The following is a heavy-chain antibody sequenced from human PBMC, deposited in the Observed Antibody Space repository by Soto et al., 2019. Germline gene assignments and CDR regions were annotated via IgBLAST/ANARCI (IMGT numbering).Heavy chain of an antibody. Sequence: QVRLVESGGGVVQPGGSLRLSCAASGFTFSNFAMHWVRQAPGKGLEWVGVTSYDGNNKEYADPVKGRFTITRDNSKNTLFLQVNSLRPEDKAVYYCARERAIAATGIFYYWGQGTLVTVSS. V-gene: IGHV3-30-3*01. CDR2: TSYDGNNK. D-gene: IGHD6-13*01. CDR3: ARERAIAATGIFYY. CDR1: GFTFSNFA. J-gene: IGHJ4*02.